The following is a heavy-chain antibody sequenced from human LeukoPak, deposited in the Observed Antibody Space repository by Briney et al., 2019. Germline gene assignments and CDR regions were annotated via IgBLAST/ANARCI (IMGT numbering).Heavy chain of an antibody. Sequence: XLXLTCTXXXXXXXXXSYXXXWIRXXXXXXXXXIGGIYYICSTYYTPSLKSRVTISVHTSKNQFSLKLSSVTAADTAVYYCARQNIAVAGIWYWGQGTLVTVSS. CDR3: ARQNIAVAGIWY. CDR2: IYYICST. CDR1: XXXXXXXSYX. D-gene: IGHD6-19*01. J-gene: IGHJ4*02. V-gene: IGHV4-39*01.